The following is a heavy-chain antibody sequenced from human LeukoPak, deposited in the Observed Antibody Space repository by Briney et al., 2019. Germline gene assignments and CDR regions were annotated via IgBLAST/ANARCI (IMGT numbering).Heavy chain of an antibody. Sequence: SSETLSLTCAVSGGSISSSNWWSWVRQPPGKGLEWIGEIYHSGITNYNPSLKGRVTISVDKSKNQFSLRLSSVTAADTAVYYCARGPGGYSFWFDPWGQGTLVTVSS. CDR3: ARGPGGYSFWFDP. J-gene: IGHJ5*02. CDR1: GGSISSSNW. CDR2: IYHSGIT. D-gene: IGHD5-18*01. V-gene: IGHV4-4*02.